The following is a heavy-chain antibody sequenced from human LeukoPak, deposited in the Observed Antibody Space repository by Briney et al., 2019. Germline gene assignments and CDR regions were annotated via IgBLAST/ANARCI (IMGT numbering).Heavy chain of an antibody. CDR3: ARDGLPFDY. J-gene: IGHJ4*02. CDR1: GFTFRSYW. V-gene: IGHV3-7*03. Sequence: PGGSLRLSCEASGFTFRSYWMSWVRQPPRKGMEWVANIKQDGSEKYYVDTVTGRFTISRDNAKKSLYLQMNSLRADDTAVYYCARDGLPFDYWGQGTLVTVSS. CDR2: IKQDGSEK.